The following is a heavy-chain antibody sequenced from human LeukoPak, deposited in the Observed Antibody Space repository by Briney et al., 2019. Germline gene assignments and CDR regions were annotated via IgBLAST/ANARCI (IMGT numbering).Heavy chain of an antibody. Sequence: PGGSLRLSCAASGFTFSTHGMHWVRQAPGKGLELVAVIWYDGSKKYYGDPVKGRFTISRDNSKNTLYLEMNSLRDEDTAVYYCARYNGAYAAFDQWGQGTLVTVSS. D-gene: IGHD4-17*01. J-gene: IGHJ4*02. CDR1: GFTFSTHG. CDR2: IWYDGSKK. V-gene: IGHV3-33*01. CDR3: ARYNGAYAAFDQ.